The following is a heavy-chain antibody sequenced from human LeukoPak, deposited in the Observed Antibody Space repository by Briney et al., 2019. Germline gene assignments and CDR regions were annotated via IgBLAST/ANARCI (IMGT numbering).Heavy chain of an antibody. V-gene: IGHV3-73*01. CDR3: TGNYYGSGSYADFDY. CDR1: GFTFSGSA. D-gene: IGHD3-10*01. Sequence: GGSLRLSCAASGFTFSGSALHWVRQASGKGLEWVGRIRSTANGYATAYAASVKGRFTISRDDSKNTAYLQMDSLKTEDTAVYYCTGNYYGSGSYADFDYWGLGTLVTVSS. CDR2: IRSTANGYAT. J-gene: IGHJ4*02.